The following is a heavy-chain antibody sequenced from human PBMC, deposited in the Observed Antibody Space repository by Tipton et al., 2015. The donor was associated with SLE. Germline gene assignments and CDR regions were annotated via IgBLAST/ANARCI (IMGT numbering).Heavy chain of an antibody. Sequence: TLSLTCTVSGGSISSHYWSWIRQPPGKGLEWIGYIYYSGSTNYNPSLKSRVTISVDTSGIQFSLKMTSVTAADTAVYYCARSGSSNFDPPDFWGQGTLATVSS. CDR1: GGSISSHY. CDR2: IYYSGST. J-gene: IGHJ4*02. V-gene: IGHV4-59*11. D-gene: IGHD4-11*01. CDR3: ARSGSSNFDPPDF.